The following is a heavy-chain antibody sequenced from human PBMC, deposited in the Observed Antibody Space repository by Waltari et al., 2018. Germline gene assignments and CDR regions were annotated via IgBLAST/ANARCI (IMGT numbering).Heavy chain of an antibody. Sequence: EVQLLESGGGLVQPGGSLRPSCVASGFSFNTHHLTWVRQAPGRGPEWVSSITIGGDTTTYADSVKGRFAISRDNSKGSLFLQMNSLRGDDTAIYYCARVPRGYWFFDLWGRGTPVTVSS. CDR1: GFSFNTHH. D-gene: IGHD3-10*01. CDR2: ITIGGDTT. V-gene: IGHV3-23*01. CDR3: ARVPRGYWFFDL. J-gene: IGHJ2*01.